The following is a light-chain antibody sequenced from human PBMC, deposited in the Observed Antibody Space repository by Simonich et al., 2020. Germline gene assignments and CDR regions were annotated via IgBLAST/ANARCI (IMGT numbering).Light chain of an antibody. V-gene: IGLV1-47*01. CDR1: SSNIGSNY. CDR3: AAWDDSLSGPV. Sequence: QSVLTQPPSASGTPGQRVTISCSGRSSNIGSNYVYWYQQLPGTAPKLLIYRNNQRPSGVPYRFSGTKSGTAAALTISGLRSEDEADYYCAAWDDSLSGPVFGGGTKLTVL. CDR2: RNN. J-gene: IGLJ3*02.